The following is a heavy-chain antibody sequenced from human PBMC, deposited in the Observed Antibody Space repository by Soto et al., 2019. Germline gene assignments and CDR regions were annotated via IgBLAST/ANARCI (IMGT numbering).Heavy chain of an antibody. CDR2: ISGSGGST. D-gene: IGHD2-21*02. Sequence: GGSLRLSCAASGFTFSSYAMSWVRQAPGKGLEWVSAISGSGGSTYYADSVKGRFTISRDNSKNTLYLQMNSLRAEDTAVYYCAKDLIGDWVLRGFDYWGQGTLVTVSS. CDR3: AKDLIGDWVLRGFDY. V-gene: IGHV3-23*01. J-gene: IGHJ4*02. CDR1: GFTFSSYA.